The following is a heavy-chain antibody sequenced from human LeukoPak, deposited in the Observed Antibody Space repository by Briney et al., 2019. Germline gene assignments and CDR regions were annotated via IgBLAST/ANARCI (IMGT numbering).Heavy chain of an antibody. CDR2: IRYDGSNK. CDR1: GFTFSSYG. Sequence: PGGSLRLSCAASGFTFSSYGKHWVRQAPGKGLEWVAFIRYDGSNKYYADSVKGRFTISRDNSKNTLYLQMNSLRAEDTAVYYCANPPRDNYDFWSGYHYDYWGQGTLVTVSS. CDR3: ANPPRDNYDFWSGYHYDY. V-gene: IGHV3-30*02. J-gene: IGHJ4*02. D-gene: IGHD3-3*01.